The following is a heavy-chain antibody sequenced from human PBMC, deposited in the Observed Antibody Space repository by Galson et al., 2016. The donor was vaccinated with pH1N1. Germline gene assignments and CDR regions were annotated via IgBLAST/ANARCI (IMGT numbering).Heavy chain of an antibody. Sequence: SVKVSCKASGYTFASYYMHWVRQAPGQGLEWMGIITPTGGRTSYAQKFKDRVDMTSDPSTSTVYMELNSLRSEDTAVYYCARAPYCSNATCYSVRFDPWGQGTPVTVSS. D-gene: IGHD2-2*02. J-gene: IGHJ5*02. V-gene: IGHV1-46*01. CDR2: ITPTGGRT. CDR1: GYTFASYY. CDR3: ARAPYCSNATCYSVRFDP.